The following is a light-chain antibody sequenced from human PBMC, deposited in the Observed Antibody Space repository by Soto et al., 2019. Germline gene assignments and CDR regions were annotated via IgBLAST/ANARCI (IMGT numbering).Light chain of an antibody. CDR1: TGTVTSGHY. V-gene: IGLV7-46*01. CDR3: LLSYNDARYVL. CDR2: DTN. Sequence: QAVVTQEPSLPVSPGGTVTLTCGSSTGTVTSGHYPYWFQQKPGQAPRTLIYDTNNKHSWTPDRFSGSLLGDKAALTLSGAQPEDEADYYCLLSYNDARYVLFGGGTQLTVL. J-gene: IGLJ2*01.